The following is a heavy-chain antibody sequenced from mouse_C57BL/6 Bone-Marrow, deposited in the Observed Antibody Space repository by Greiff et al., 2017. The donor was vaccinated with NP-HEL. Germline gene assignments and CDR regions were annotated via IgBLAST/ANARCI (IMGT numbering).Heavy chain of an antibody. CDR1: GFTFSSYA. V-gene: IGHV5-4*01. CDR3: AREKCYAMDY. J-gene: IGHJ4*01. Sequence: DVMLVESGGGLVKPGGSLKLSCAASGFTFSSYAMSWVRQTPEKRLEWVATISDGGSYTYYPDNVKGRFTISRDNAKNNLYLQMSHLKSEDTAMYYCAREKCYAMDYWGQGTSVTVSS. CDR2: ISDGGSYT.